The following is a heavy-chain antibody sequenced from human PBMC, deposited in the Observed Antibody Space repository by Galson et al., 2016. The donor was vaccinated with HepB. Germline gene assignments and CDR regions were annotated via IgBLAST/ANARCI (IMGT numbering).Heavy chain of an antibody. CDR1: GFTFSNFG. CDR3: ARDIPGVSYFDY. Sequence: SLRLSCAASGFTFSNFGMSWVRQAPGKGLEWISYIGSGSNTIYYADSVKGRFTISRDNAKNSPSLQMNSLSAEDTAVYYCARDIPGVSYFDYWGQGTLVTVSS. CDR2: IGSGSNTI. D-gene: IGHD2-21*01. V-gene: IGHV3-48*01. J-gene: IGHJ4*02.